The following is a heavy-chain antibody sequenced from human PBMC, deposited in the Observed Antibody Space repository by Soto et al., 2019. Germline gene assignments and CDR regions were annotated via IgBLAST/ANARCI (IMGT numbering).Heavy chain of an antibody. J-gene: IGHJ4*02. D-gene: IGHD3-3*01. Sequence: PSETLSVTCTVSGGSISTYYWSWIRQAPGKGLEWIGNIDDSGSSNYNPSYKSRVTISVDTSKNQFSLKLSSVTAADTAVYYCAKIGPPQQYYDFWSGNFDYWDQGTLVTVSS. V-gene: IGHV4-59*01. CDR1: GGSISTYY. CDR3: AKIGPPQQYYDFWSGNFDY. CDR2: IDDSGSS.